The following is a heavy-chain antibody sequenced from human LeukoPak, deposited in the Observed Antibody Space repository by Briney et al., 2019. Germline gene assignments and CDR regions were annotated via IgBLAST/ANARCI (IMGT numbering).Heavy chain of an antibody. V-gene: IGHV3-23*01. CDR1: GFTFSNAW. Sequence: GGSLRLSCAASGFTFSNAWMSWVRQAPGKGLEWVSAISGSGGSTYYADSVKGRFTISRDNSKNTLYLQMNSLRAEDTAVYYCAKGLYYYGSGSDYWGQGTLVTVSS. J-gene: IGHJ4*02. D-gene: IGHD3-10*01. CDR3: AKGLYYYGSGSDY. CDR2: ISGSGGST.